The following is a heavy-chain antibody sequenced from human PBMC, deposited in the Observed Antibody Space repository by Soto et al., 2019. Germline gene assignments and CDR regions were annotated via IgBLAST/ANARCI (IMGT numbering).Heavy chain of an antibody. Sequence: EVQLVESGGGLVKPGGSLRLSCAASGFTFSSYSMNWVRQAPGKGLEWVSSISSSSSYIYYADSVKGRFTISRDNAKNALYLQLNSLRAEDTAVYYCASEPLLWFGEWGNYFDSWGQGTLVTVSS. CDR3: ASEPLLWFGEWGNYFDS. CDR2: ISSSSSYI. D-gene: IGHD3-10*01. J-gene: IGHJ4*02. V-gene: IGHV3-21*01. CDR1: GFTFSSYS.